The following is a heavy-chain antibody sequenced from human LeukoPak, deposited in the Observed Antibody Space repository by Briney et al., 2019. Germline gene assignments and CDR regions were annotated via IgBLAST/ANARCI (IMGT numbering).Heavy chain of an antibody. Sequence: SETLSLTCAVYGGSFSGYYWSWIGQPPGKGLEWIGEINHSGSTNYDPSLKSRVTISVDTSKNQFSLKLSSVTAADTAVYYCARQAALNSSEYYFDYWGQGTLVTVSS. D-gene: IGHD6-19*01. J-gene: IGHJ4*02. V-gene: IGHV4-34*01. CDR1: GGSFSGYY. CDR3: ARQAALNSSEYYFDY. CDR2: INHSGST.